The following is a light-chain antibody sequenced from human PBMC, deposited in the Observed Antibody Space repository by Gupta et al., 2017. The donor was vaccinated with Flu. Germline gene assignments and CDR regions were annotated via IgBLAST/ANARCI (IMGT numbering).Light chain of an antibody. J-gene: IGKJ1*01. CDR1: QDVGNW. CDR3: QQASSFPRT. Sequence: PPSVSASVGDRVTIACRASQDVGNWLAWYQQKPGEVPKLLIYGASSLQRGVPSRFSGSGSGTDFTLTIRSLQSEDFATYYCQQASSFPRTFGQGTRVEI. CDR2: GAS. V-gene: IGKV1-12*01.